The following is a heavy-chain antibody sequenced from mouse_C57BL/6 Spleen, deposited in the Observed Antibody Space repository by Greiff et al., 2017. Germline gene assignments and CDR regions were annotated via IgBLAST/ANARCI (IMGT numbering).Heavy chain of an antibody. CDR3: VRDLYDGYSPYYAMDY. CDR1: GFSFNTYA. D-gene: IGHD2-3*01. CDR2: IRSKSNNYAT. V-gene: IGHV10-1*01. J-gene: IGHJ4*01. Sequence: EVQRVESGGGLVQPKGSLKLSCAASGFSFNTYAMNWVRQAPGKGLEWVARIRSKSNNYATYYADSVKDRFTISRDDSESMLYLQMNNLKTEDTAMYYCVRDLYDGYSPYYAMDYWGQGTSVTVSS.